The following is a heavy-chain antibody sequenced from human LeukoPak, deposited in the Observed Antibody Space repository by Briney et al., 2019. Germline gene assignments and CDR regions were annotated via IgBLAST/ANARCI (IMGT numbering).Heavy chain of an antibody. D-gene: IGHD6-13*01. CDR3: ARGSSKYSSSPGYGY. CDR2: INHSGST. CDR1: GGSFSGYY. J-gene: IGHJ4*02. V-gene: IGHV4-34*01. Sequence: KPSETLSLTCAVYGGSFSGYYWSWIRQPPGKGLEWIGEINHSGSTNYNPSLKSRVTISVDTSKNQFSLKLSSVTAADTAVYYCARGSSKYSSSPGYGYWGQGTLVTVSS.